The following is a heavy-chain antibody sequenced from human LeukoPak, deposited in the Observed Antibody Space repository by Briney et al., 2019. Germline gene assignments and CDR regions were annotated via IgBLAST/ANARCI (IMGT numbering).Heavy chain of an antibody. Sequence: PGGSLRLSCAASGFTFSSYAMSWVRQAPGKGLEWVSAISGSGGSTYYADSVKGRFTISRDNSKTTLYLQMNSLRAEDTAVYYCAKADSSSWYSMATFDYWGQGTLVTVSS. CDR3: AKADSSSWYSMATFDY. D-gene: IGHD6-13*01. CDR2: ISGSGGST. V-gene: IGHV3-23*01. J-gene: IGHJ4*02. CDR1: GFTFSSYA.